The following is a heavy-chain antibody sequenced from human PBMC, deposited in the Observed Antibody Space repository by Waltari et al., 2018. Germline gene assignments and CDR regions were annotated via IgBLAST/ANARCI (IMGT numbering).Heavy chain of an antibody. Sequence: EVQLVQSGAEVKKPGESLKISCKGSGYSFTSYWIGWVRQMPGKGREGMGIIYPGDSDTRYSPSFQGQVTISADKSISTAYLQWSSLKASDTAMYYCARHLNGYSYGFHYYYYMDVWGKGTTVTVSS. D-gene: IGHD5-18*01. CDR1: GYSFTSYW. J-gene: IGHJ6*03. V-gene: IGHV5-51*01. CDR2: IYPGDSDT. CDR3: ARHLNGYSYGFHYYYYMDV.